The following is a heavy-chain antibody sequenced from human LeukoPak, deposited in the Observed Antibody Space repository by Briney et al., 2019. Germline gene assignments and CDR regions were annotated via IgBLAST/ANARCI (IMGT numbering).Heavy chain of an antibody. D-gene: IGHD2-21*02. V-gene: IGHV3-7*03. CDR2: IKPDGREK. CDR1: GFTFRSYW. Sequence: HPGGSLRLSCAASGFTFRSYWMTWVRQAPGKGLEWVANIKPDGREKYYVDSVKGRFTISRDNAKNSLYMQMNSLRAEDTAVYYCAKDSPFRVGGDSIFDYWGQGTLVTVSS. CDR3: AKDSPFRVGGDSIFDY. J-gene: IGHJ4*02.